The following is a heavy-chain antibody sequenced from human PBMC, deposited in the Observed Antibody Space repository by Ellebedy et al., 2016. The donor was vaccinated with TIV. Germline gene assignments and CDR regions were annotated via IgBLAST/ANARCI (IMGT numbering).Heavy chain of an antibody. D-gene: IGHD3-10*01. J-gene: IGHJ4*02. CDR1: GFTFSSST. CDR3: ASFLAITLVRGASNYDY. CDR2: ITNSGNFI. Sequence: PGGSLRLSCAASGFTFSSSTMNWVRQAPGKGLEWVSSITNSGNFIYYADSVKGRFTITRDNAKNSLSLRINSLRAEDSAIYYCASFLAITLVRGASNYDYWGQGTPVTVSS. V-gene: IGHV3-21*01.